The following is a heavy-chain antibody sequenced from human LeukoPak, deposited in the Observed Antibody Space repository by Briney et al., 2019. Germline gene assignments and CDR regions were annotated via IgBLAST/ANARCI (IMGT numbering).Heavy chain of an antibody. CDR1: GGSISSYY. J-gene: IGHJ4*02. CDR2: IYTSGST. V-gene: IGHV4-4*09. CDR3: ARLLTAARSYYFDY. D-gene: IGHD6-6*01. Sequence: SETLSLTCTVSGGSISSYYWSWIRQPPGKGLEWIGYIYTSGSTNYNPSLKSRVTISVGTSKNQFSLKLSSVTAADTAVYYCARLLTAARSYYFDYWGQGTLVTVSS.